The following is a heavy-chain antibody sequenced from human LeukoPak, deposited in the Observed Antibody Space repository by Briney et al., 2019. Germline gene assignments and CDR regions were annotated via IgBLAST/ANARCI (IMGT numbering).Heavy chain of an antibody. V-gene: IGHV4-59*01. CDR2: IYYSGST. J-gene: IGHJ6*02. Sequence: SETLSLTCTVSGGSLSSYYWSWIRQPPGKGLEWIGYIYYSGSTNDNPSLRGRLSISVDTTKNQFSLNLSSVTAADTAVYYCARGSVTTGEYYYFYGLDVWGQGTTVTVSS. CDR1: GGSLSSYY. D-gene: IGHD4-17*01. CDR3: ARGSVTTGEYYYFYGLDV.